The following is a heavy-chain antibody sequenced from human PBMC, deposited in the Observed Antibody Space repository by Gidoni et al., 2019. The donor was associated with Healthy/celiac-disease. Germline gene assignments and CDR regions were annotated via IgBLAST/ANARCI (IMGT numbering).Heavy chain of an antibody. V-gene: IGHV3-21*01. CDR1: YGSYS. D-gene: IGHD6-13*01. CDR3: ARDLYSSSWYKNYYYYYGMDV. J-gene: IGHJ6*02. CDR2: ISSSGSTI. Sequence: YGSYSMNWVRQAPGKGLEWVSSISSSGSTIYYADSVKGRFTISRDNAKNSLYLQMNSLRAEDTAVYYCARDLYSSSWYKNYYYYYGMDVWGQGTTVTVSS.